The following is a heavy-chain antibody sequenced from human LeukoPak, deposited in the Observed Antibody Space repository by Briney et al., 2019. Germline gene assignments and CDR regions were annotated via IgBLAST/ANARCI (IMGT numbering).Heavy chain of an antibody. CDR1: GFTVSTNY. Sequence: GGSLRLSCAASGFTVSTNYMSWVRQAPGKGLEWVSVIYSGGSTYYAASVQGRFTISTDNSQNTLYLQMNSLRAEDTARYYCARGVITVPGPLDYWGQGTLVTVSS. J-gene: IGHJ4*02. D-gene: IGHD6-19*01. CDR3: ARGVITVPGPLDY. CDR2: IYSGGST. V-gene: IGHV3-53*01.